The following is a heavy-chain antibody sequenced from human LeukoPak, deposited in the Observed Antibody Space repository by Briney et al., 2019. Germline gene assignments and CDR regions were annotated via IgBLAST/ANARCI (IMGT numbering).Heavy chain of an antibody. CDR3: AREGVDTAMAAHYFDY. V-gene: IGHV3-20*04. CDR1: GFTFSSYG. CDR2: INWNGGST. J-gene: IGHJ4*02. Sequence: PGGSLRLSCAASGFTFSSYGMSWVRQAPGKGLEWVSGINWNGGSTGYADSVKGRFTISRDNAKNSLYLQMNSLRAEDTALYYCAREGVDTAMAAHYFDYWGQGTLVTVSS. D-gene: IGHD5-18*01.